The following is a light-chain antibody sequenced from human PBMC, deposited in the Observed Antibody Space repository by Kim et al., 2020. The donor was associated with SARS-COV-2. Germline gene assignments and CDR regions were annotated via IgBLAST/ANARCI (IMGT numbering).Light chain of an antibody. CDR2: SVS. CDR3: QQYNQWPAYT. CDR1: QSVSSN. V-gene: IGKV3-15*01. J-gene: IGKJ2*01. Sequence: VSPGERATLSCRASQSVSSNLAWNQQKPGQAPRLLLYSVSARATGIPARFSGSGSGTDFTLTISSLQSEDFAVYYCQQYNQWPAYTFGQGTKLEI.